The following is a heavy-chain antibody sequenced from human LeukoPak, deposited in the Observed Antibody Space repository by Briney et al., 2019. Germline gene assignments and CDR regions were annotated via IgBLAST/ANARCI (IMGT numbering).Heavy chain of an antibody. J-gene: IGHJ6*03. Sequence: PSETPSLTCAVYGGSFSGYYWSWIRQPPGKGLEWIGEINHSGSTNYNPSLKSRVTISVDTSKNQFSLKLSSVTAADTAVYYCARRLAAGTLYYYYYYYYMDVWGKGTTVTVSS. CDR2: INHSGST. CDR1: GGSFSGYY. CDR3: ARRLAAGTLYYYYYYYYMDV. V-gene: IGHV4-34*01. D-gene: IGHD6-13*01.